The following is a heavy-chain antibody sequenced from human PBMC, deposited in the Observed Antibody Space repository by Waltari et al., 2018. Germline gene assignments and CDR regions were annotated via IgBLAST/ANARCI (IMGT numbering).Heavy chain of an antibody. Sequence: QVHLVQSGAEVKKSGASVTVSCTASGYTFTSYTMHRVRQAPGQSLECMGWINGGNGNTKCSQKFQDRVTITRDTSASTAYMELSSLRSEDTAVYYCAREREPTVHLWAFFDYWGQGTLVTVSS. CDR1: GYTFTSYT. CDR3: AREREPTVHLWAFFDY. D-gene: IGHD5-18*01. V-gene: IGHV1-3*01. CDR2: INGGNGNT. J-gene: IGHJ4*02.